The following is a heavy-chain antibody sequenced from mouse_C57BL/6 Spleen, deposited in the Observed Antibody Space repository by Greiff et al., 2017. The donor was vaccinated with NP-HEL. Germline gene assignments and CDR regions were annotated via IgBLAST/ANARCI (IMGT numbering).Heavy chain of an antibody. CDR2: IWTGGGT. V-gene: IGHV2-9-1*01. D-gene: IGHD2-5*01. CDR3: AREAYYSNWDAMDY. Sequence: VKLVESGPGLVAPSQSLSITCTVSGFSLTSYAISWVRQPPGKGLEWLGVIWTGGGTNYNSALKSRLSISKDNSKSQVFLKMNSLQTDDTARYYCAREAYYSNWDAMDYWGQGTSVTVSS. CDR1: GFSLTSYA. J-gene: IGHJ4*01.